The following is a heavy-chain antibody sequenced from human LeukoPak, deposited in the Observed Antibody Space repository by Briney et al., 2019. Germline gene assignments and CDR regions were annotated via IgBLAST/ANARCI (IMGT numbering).Heavy chain of an antibody. D-gene: IGHD5-24*01. Sequence: GGSLRLFCAASGFTFDDYGMSWVRQAPGKGLEWVSGINWNGGSTGYADSVKGRFTFSRDNAKNSLYLQRTSLGAEDTALYYCARVAYKHYYYMDVWGKGTTVTVSS. V-gene: IGHV3-20*04. J-gene: IGHJ6*03. CDR3: ARVAYKHYYYMDV. CDR2: INWNGGST. CDR1: GFTFDDYG.